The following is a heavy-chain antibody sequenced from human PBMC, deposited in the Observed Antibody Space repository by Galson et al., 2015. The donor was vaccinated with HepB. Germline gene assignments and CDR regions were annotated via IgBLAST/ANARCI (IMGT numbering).Heavy chain of an antibody. CDR1: GFTFSSYW. CDR3: ASYGGNPPQV. J-gene: IGHJ4*02. CDR2: INSDGSST. D-gene: IGHD4-23*01. Sequence: SLRLSCAASGFTFSSYWMHWVRQVPGKGLGWGSRINSDGSSTTYADSVKGRFTISRDNAKNTLYLQMNSLRAEDTAVYYCASYGGNPPQVWGQGTLVTVSS. V-gene: IGHV3-74*01.